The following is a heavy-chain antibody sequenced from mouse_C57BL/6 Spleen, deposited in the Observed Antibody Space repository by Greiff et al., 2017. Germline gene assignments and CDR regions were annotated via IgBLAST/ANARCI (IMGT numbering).Heavy chain of an antibody. CDR1: GYTFTDYY. V-gene: IGHV1-26*01. D-gene: IGHD1-1*01. Sequence: EVQLQQSGPELVKPGASVKISCKASGYTFTDYYMNWVKQSHGKSLEWIGDINPNNGGTSYNQKFKGKATLTVDKSSSTAYMELRSLTSEDSAVYYWARMGYYGSRTGFDYWGQGTTLTVSS. CDR2: INPNNGGT. CDR3: ARMGYYGSRTGFDY. J-gene: IGHJ2*01.